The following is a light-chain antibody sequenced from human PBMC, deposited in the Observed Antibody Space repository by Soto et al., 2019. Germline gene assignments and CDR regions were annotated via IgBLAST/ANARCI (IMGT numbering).Light chain of an antibody. CDR2: GAA. V-gene: IGKV3-20*01. CDR1: QSVGSKN. CDR3: QQFGNSSPHT. Sequence: EIVLTQSPGTLSLSPGERATLSCRASQSVGSKNFAWYRHKRGQAPRRLIYGAASTATGIPDRFSGSGSGRYFALTISRLEPEDIGVYYCQQFGNSSPHTFGQGTKVEVK. J-gene: IGKJ2*01.